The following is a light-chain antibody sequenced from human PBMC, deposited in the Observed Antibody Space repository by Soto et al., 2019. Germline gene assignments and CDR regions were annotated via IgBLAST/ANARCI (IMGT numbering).Light chain of an antibody. Sequence: EIVLTQSPGTLSLSPGERATLSCRASESVSSSYLAWYQQKPGQAPRLLIYGASSRATGIPDRFSGSGSGTDFTLTISRLEPEDFAVYYCQQYGSSPVTFGQGTKLEIK. V-gene: IGKV3-20*01. CDR3: QQYGSSPVT. CDR2: GAS. J-gene: IGKJ2*01. CDR1: ESVSSSY.